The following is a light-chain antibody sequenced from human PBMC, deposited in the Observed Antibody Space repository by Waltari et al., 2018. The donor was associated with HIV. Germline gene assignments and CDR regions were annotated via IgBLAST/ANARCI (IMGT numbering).Light chain of an antibody. CDR3: GTWDKTLSVGV. V-gene: IGLV1-51*01. CDR1: SSNIGNDL. J-gene: IGLJ3*02. Sequence: QFVLTQPPSVSAAPGQKVNISCSGSSSNIGNDLVSWYQVLPGAAPKLLIYDNSKRPSDIPERFSGSKSGTSATLAITGLQTGDEADYYCGTWDKTLSVGVFGGGTKLTVL. CDR2: DNS.